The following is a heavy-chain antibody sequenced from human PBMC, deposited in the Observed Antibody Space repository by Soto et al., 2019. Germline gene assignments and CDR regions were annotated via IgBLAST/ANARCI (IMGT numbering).Heavy chain of an antibody. D-gene: IGHD6-19*01. Sequence: EVQVVESGGGLVQPGGSLRLSCAASGFTFSSHWMHWVRQAPGKGLVWVSRVNSDGSMTNYADSVEGRFTISRDNAKNTLYLQMNSLRADDTAVYYCARLDTAVAGGFDYWGQGTLVTVSS. CDR3: ARLDTAVAGGFDY. V-gene: IGHV3-74*01. CDR1: GFTFSSHW. J-gene: IGHJ4*02. CDR2: VNSDGSMT.